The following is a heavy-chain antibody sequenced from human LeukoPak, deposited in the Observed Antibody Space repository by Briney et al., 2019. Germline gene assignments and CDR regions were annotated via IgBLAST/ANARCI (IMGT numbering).Heavy chain of an antibody. V-gene: IGHV3-23*01. CDR1: EFTFSNYA. J-gene: IGHJ4*02. CDR2: ISGGGGST. D-gene: IGHD1-26*01. CDR3: VKVPYSGSRTFYFDL. Sequence: GGSLRLSCAASEFTFSNYAMNWVRQAPGKGLEWVSGISGGGGSTYYADSVKGRFTISRDNSKNTLYLQMSSLRDEDTAVYYCVKVPYSGSRTFYFDLWGQGTLVTVSS.